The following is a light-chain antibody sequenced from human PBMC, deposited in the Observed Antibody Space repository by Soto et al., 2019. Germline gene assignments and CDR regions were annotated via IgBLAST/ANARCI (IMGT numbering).Light chain of an antibody. CDR2: DNN. CDR1: SSNIGSNY. V-gene: IGLV1-51*01. Sequence: QSVLTQPPSVSAAPGQTVTISCSGSSSNIGSNYVSWYQQLPGTAPKLLIYDNNKRPSGIPDRISGSKSGTSATLGITGLQTGDEADYYCGTWDSSLSAVVFGGGTKLTVL. CDR3: GTWDSSLSAVV. J-gene: IGLJ2*01.